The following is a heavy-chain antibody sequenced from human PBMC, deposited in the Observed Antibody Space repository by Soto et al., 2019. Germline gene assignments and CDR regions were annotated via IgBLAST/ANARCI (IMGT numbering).Heavy chain of an antibody. Sequence: SETLSLTCTVSGGSISSSSYYWGWIRQPPGKGLEWIGSIYYSGSTYYNPSLKSRVTISVDTSKNQFSLKLSSVTAADTAVYYCARLPYYYHGMDVWGKGTTVTVSS. V-gene: IGHV4-39*01. CDR1: GGSISSSSYY. J-gene: IGHJ6*04. CDR3: ARLPYYYHGMDV. CDR2: IYYSGST.